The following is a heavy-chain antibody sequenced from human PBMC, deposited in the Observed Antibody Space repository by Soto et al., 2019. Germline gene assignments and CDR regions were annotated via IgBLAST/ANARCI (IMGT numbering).Heavy chain of an antibody. CDR3: ARDPSNDYGGDTFDY. CDR2: IIPPYDRT. D-gene: IGHD4-17*01. CDR1: GGTFSSYA. V-gene: IGHV1-69*04. J-gene: IGHJ4*02. Sequence: SVKVSCKASGGTFSSYAIHWVRQAPGRGLEWLGKIIPPYDRTNYAQKFQGRVTVTADTYTTTAYMELSSLRSDDTAVYYCARDPSNDYGGDTFDYWGQGTLVTVSS.